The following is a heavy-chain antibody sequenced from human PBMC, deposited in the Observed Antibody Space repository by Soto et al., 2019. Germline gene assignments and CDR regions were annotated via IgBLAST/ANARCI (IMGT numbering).Heavy chain of an antibody. D-gene: IGHD2-21*01. CDR3: AKDRGGGAVVPDY. V-gene: IGHV3-33*06. Sequence: QVQLVESGGGVVQPGRSLRLSCAASGFSFSSYGIHWVRQAPGKGLEWVAVIWYDGSNEYYADSVKGRFSISRDNSKSTGYLQMNGLRAEDTGGYYCAKDRGGGAVVPDYWGQGTLVTVSS. CDR2: IWYDGSNE. CDR1: GFSFSSYG. J-gene: IGHJ4*02.